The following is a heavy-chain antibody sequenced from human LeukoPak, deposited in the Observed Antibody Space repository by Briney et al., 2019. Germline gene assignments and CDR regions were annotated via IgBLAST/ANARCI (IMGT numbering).Heavy chain of an antibody. CDR1: GYTFTGYY. CDR3: ARQSSANDYAFDY. D-gene: IGHD5-12*01. V-gene: IGHV1-2*07. CDR2: INPNSGGT. Sequence: ASVKVSCKASGYTFTGYYMHWVRQAPGQGLEWMVWINPNSGGTNYAHNFQGRVTMTRDKSISTAYMELSSMQSDDTAVYYCARQSSANDYAFDYWGQGTLVTVSS. J-gene: IGHJ4*02.